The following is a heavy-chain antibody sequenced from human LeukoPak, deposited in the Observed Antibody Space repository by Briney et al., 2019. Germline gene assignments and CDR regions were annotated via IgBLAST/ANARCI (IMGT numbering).Heavy chain of an antibody. D-gene: IGHD6-19*01. Sequence: ASVTVSCKASGYTFTSYDINWVRQAAGQGLEWMGWMNPNSGNTDYAQKFQGRVTITRNTSISTAYMELSSLRSEDTAVYYCARDLSGYSSGWAGNSDYYYYMDVWGKGTAVTVSS. CDR2: MNPNSGNT. V-gene: IGHV1-8*03. J-gene: IGHJ6*03. CDR3: ARDLSGYSSGWAGNSDYYYYMDV. CDR1: GYTFTSYD.